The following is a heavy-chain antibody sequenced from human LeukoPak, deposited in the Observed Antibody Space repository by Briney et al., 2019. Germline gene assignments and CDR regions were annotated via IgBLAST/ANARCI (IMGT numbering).Heavy chain of an antibody. D-gene: IGHD6-13*01. J-gene: IGHJ3*02. CDR3: AKDRHSTIAAAACLDI. CDR2: ISWNSGSI. Sequence: GGSLRLSCTTSGFTFSSFEMNWVRQAPGKGLEWVSGISWNSGSIGYADSVKGRLTISRDNAKNSLYLQMNSLRAEDTALYYCAKDRHSTIAAAACLDIWGQGTMVTVSS. V-gene: IGHV3-9*01. CDR1: GFTFSSFE.